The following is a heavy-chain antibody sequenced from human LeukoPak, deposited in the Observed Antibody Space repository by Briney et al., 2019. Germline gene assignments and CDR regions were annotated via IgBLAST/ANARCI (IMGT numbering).Heavy chain of an antibody. V-gene: IGHV1-8*01. D-gene: IGHD3-3*01. J-gene: IGHJ4*02. Sequence: ASVKVSCKASGYTFTSYDINWVRQATGQGLEWMGWMNPNSGNTGYAQKFQGRVTMTRNTSISTAYMELSSLRSEDTAVNYCARGGSPIFGVVTYDYWGQGTLVTVSS. CDR1: GYTFTSYD. CDR3: ARGGSPIFGVVTYDY. CDR2: MNPNSGNT.